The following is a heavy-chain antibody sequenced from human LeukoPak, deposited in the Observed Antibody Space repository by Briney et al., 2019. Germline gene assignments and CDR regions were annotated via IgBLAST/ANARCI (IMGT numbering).Heavy chain of an antibody. V-gene: IGHV1-2*02. Sequence: ASVKVSCKASGYTFTGYYIHWVRQAPGQGLEWMGWINPNSGGTNFAQKFQGRVTMTRDTSISTAYMELSRLRSDDTAVYYCARDGRRDGFTIKPNAHDYWGQGTLVTVSS. J-gene: IGHJ4*02. CDR2: INPNSGGT. CDR1: GYTFTGYY. CDR3: ARDGRRDGFTIKPNAHDY. D-gene: IGHD5-24*01.